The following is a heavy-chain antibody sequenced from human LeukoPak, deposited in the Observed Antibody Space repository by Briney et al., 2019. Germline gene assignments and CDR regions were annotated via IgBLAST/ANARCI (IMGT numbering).Heavy chain of an antibody. CDR1: GLSLSTIGVG. D-gene: IGHD3-22*01. CDR2: IYWNDEK. Sequence: AAGPTLVKPTHTLTLTCTLSGLSLSTIGVGVCWIRQPPGKALEWLALIYWNDEKRYSPSLKSRLTITKDTSKIQVVLAMTNVAPVDTATYYCAHTQYYYDRGGVDDGFDIWGQGTMVTVSS. V-gene: IGHV2-5*01. J-gene: IGHJ3*02. CDR3: AHTQYYYDRGGVDDGFDI.